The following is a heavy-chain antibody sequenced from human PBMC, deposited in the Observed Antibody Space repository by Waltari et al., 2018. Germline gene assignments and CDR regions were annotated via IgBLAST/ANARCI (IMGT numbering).Heavy chain of an antibody. D-gene: IGHD2-2*01. CDR1: GGSFSGYY. Sequence: QVQLQQWGAGLLQPSETLSLTCAVYGGSFSGYYWSWIRQPPGKGLEWIGEINHSGSTNYNPSLKSRVTISVDTSKNQFSLKLSSVTAADTAVYYCVVVVPAASYYFDYWGQGTLVTVSS. CDR2: INHSGST. J-gene: IGHJ4*02. CDR3: VVVVPAASYYFDY. V-gene: IGHV4-34*01.